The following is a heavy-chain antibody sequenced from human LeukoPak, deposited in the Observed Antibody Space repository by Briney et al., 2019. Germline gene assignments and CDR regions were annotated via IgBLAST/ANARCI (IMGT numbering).Heavy chain of an antibody. CDR1: GFTFDDYA. D-gene: IGHD3-10*01. Sequence: PGGSLRLSCAASGFTFDDYAMHWVRQAPGKGLEWVSGISWNSGSIGYADSVKGRFTISRDNAKNSLYLQMNSLRAEDTALYYCAGFYYGSGSPAHVIDYWGQGTLVTVSS. J-gene: IGHJ4*02. CDR2: ISWNSGSI. V-gene: IGHV3-9*01. CDR3: AGFYYGSGSPAHVIDY.